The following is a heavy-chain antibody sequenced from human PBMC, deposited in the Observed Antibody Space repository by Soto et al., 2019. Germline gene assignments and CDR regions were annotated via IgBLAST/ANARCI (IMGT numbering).Heavy chain of an antibody. CDR3: ATASYCGGDCSVDY. CDR2: IVVGSGNT. CDR1: GFTFTSSA. V-gene: IGHV1-58*01. J-gene: IGHJ4*02. Sequence: SVKVSCKASGFTFTSSAVQWVRQARGQRLEWIGWIVVGSGNTNYAQKFQERVTITRDMSTSTAYMELSSLRSEDTAVYYCATASYCGGDCSVDYWGQGTLVTSPQ. D-gene: IGHD2-21*02.